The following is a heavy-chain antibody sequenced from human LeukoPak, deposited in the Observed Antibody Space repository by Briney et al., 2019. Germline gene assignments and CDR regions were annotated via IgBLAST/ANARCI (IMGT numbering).Heavy chain of an antibody. D-gene: IGHD2-21*01. CDR1: GFTFSSYW. J-gene: IGHJ5*02. CDR2: INSDGSST. Sequence: GGSLRLSCEASGFTFSSYWMHWVRQAPGKGLVWVSRINSDGSSTTYADSVKGRFTISRDNAKNTLYLQMNSLRAEDTAVYYCARDGVEFYNWFDPWGQGTLVTVSS. V-gene: IGHV3-74*01. CDR3: ARDGVEFYNWFDP.